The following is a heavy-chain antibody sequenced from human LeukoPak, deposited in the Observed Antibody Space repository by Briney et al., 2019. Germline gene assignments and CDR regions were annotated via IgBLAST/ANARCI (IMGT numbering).Heavy chain of an antibody. CDR2: INPNSGGT. Sequence: ASVKVSCKASGYTFTCYYMHWVGQARGQGLEWMGWINPNSGGTNYAKKFQGRVGMTRETSSSTAYMELSRLTYGDGDVYYCAGAAAGTEGNCFDPWGQGTLVTVSS. V-gene: IGHV1-2*02. CDR3: AGAAAGTEGNCFDP. D-gene: IGHD6-13*01. CDR1: GYTFTCYY. J-gene: IGHJ5*02.